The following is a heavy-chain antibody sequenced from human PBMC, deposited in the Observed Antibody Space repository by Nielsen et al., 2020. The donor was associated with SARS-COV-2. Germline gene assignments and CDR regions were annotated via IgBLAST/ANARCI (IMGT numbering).Heavy chain of an antibody. V-gene: IGHV2-70*11. CDR2: IDWDDDK. Sequence: SGPTLVKPTQTLTLTCTFSGFSLSTSGMCVSWIRQPPGKALEWLARIDWDDDKYYSTSLKTRLTISKDTSKNQVVLTMTNMDPVDAATYYCARVDTAMVAMDVWGQGTTVTVSS. CDR1: GFSLSTSGMC. CDR3: ARVDTAMVAMDV. D-gene: IGHD5-18*01. J-gene: IGHJ6*02.